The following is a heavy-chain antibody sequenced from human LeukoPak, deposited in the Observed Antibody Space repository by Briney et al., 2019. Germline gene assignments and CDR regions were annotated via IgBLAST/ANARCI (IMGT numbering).Heavy chain of an antibody. CDR3: ARQACSGSSCYPNYYYSMDV. D-gene: IGHD2-15*01. Sequence: GESLKISCKFSGYSFTIYWIAWVRHMPGKGLEWVGIIFPGDSETTYSPSFQGQVTFSADKSINTAYLQWSSLKASDTAIYYCARQACSGSSCYPNYYYSMDVWGKGTTVTVSS. J-gene: IGHJ6*03. CDR2: IFPGDSET. V-gene: IGHV5-51*01. CDR1: GYSFTIYW.